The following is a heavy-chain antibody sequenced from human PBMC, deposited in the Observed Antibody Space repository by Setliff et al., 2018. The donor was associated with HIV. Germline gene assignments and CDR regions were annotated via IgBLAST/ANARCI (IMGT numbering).Heavy chain of an antibody. CDR3: ARAADYDFWSGYSSGWFEP. V-gene: IGHV1-3*01. Sequence: GASVKVSCKASGYTFTAYAMHWVRQAPGQRLEWMGWINAGNGNTKYSQRFQGRVTITRDTSASTAYMELSSLRSEDTAVYYCARAADYDFWSGYSSGWFEPWGQGTLVTVSS. D-gene: IGHD3-3*01. CDR2: INAGNGNT. J-gene: IGHJ5*02. CDR1: GYTFTAYA.